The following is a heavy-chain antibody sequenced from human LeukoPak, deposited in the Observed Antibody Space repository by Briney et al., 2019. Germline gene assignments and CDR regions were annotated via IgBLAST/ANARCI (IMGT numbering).Heavy chain of an antibody. CDR1: GYMFSSYD. CDR3: ARDGTGYYNDAFDI. J-gene: IGHJ3*02. D-gene: IGHD3-22*01. V-gene: IGHV1-18*01. Sequence: ASVKASCKASGYMFSSYDFSWVRQAPGQGLEWMGWISNNNGNTNIAQKFQGRVTMTTETSTSTAYMELRSLRSDDTAVYYCARDGTGYYNDAFDIWGQGTMVIVSS. CDR2: ISNNNGNT.